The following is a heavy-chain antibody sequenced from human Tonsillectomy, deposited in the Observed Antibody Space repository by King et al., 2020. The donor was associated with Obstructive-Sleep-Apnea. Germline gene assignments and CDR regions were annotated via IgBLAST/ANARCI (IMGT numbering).Heavy chain of an antibody. CDR1: GFTFSSYA. J-gene: IGHJ3*02. CDR3: ARDRWFGELFLDAFDI. Sequence: VQLVESGGGVVQSGRSLSLSCAASGFTFSSYAMHWVRQAPGKGLEWVAVLSYDGSNKYYADSVKGRFTISRDNSKNTLYLQMNSLRAEDTAVYYCARDRWFGELFLDAFDIWGQGTMVTVSS. CDR2: LSYDGSNK. D-gene: IGHD3-10*01. V-gene: IGHV3-30*04.